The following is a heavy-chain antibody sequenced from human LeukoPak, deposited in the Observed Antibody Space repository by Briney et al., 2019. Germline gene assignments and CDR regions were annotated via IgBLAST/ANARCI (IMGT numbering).Heavy chain of an antibody. D-gene: IGHD1-26*01. CDR1: GFTFSSSS. CDR2: IYATSTII. Sequence: AGSLRLSCEASGFTFSSSSMNWVRQAPGKGLEWLSHIYATSTIIYYADAVRGRFTISRDNGENSLYLQMNNLRDEDTAVYYCARGVSGSYSPFDYWGQGTLVTVSS. CDR3: ARGVSGSYSPFDY. J-gene: IGHJ4*02. V-gene: IGHV3-48*02.